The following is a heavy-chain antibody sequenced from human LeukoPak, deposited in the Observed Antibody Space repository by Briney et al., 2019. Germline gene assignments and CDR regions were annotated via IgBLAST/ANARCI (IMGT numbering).Heavy chain of an antibody. J-gene: IGHJ1*01. CDR1: GFTFSSYA. V-gene: IGHV3-23*01. D-gene: IGHD3-16*01. CDR3: AKDGGGGPHVVSYFQH. Sequence: GGSLRLSCAASGFTFSSYAMSWVRQAPGKGLEWVSAISGSGGSTYYADSVKGRFTISRDNSKNTLYLQMNSLRAEDTAVYYCAKDGGGGPHVVSYFQHWGQGTLVTVSS. CDR2: ISGSGGST.